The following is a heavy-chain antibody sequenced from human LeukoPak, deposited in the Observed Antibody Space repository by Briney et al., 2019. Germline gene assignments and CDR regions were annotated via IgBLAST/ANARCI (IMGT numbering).Heavy chain of an antibody. Sequence: TSETLSLTCTVSGGSISSNSNYWAWIRQPPRRGLEWIGSISYGGSTYYSPSLESRVTISVDTSKNQFSLRLSSVTAADTAVYYCARQALWFFDHWGQGTLVTVSS. CDR2: ISYGGST. J-gene: IGHJ4*02. CDR3: ARQALWFFDH. CDR1: GGSISSNSNY. D-gene: IGHD2-21*01. V-gene: IGHV4-39*01.